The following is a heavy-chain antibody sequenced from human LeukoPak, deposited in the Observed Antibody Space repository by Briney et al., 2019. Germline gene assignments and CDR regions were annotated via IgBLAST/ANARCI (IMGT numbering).Heavy chain of an antibody. D-gene: IGHD1-7*01. J-gene: IGHJ3*02. CDR1: GGSFSGYY. CDR3: ARDRWYNWNYEAFDI. Sequence: PSETLSLTCAVYGGSFSGYYWSWIRQPPGKGLEWIGEINHSGSTNYNPSLKSRVTISVDTSKNQFSLKLSSVTAADTAVYYCARDRWYNWNYEAFDIWGQGTMVTVSS. CDR2: INHSGST. V-gene: IGHV4-34*01.